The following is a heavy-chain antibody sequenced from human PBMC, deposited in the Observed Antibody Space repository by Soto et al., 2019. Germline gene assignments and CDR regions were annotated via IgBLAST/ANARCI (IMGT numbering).Heavy chain of an antibody. D-gene: IGHD3-22*01. J-gene: IGHJ5*02. Sequence: SETLSLTCTVSGGSIRNYFWSWIRQPPGGKGLEWIGYIKYSGDTNYNHLLRSRVTVSLGTSVRQFSLKLNSVTAADTAVYYCARVGPWVPYYYDSSPYTFENWFDPWGQGTLVTVSS. CDR3: ARVGPWVPYYYDSSPYTFENWFDP. CDR2: IKYSGDT. CDR1: GGSIRNYF. V-gene: IGHV4-59*08.